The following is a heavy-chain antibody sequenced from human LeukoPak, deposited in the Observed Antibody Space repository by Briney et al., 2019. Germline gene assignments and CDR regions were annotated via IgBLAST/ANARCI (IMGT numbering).Heavy chain of an antibody. CDR3: TTYWELLRPYYYYGMDV. Sequence: PGGSLRLSCVASGFTFSSHWMTWVRQAPGKGLEWVGRIKSKTDGGTTDYAAPVKGRFTISRDDSKNTLYLQMNSLKTEDTAVYYCTTYWELLRPYYYYGMDVWGQGTTVTVSS. V-gene: IGHV3-15*01. CDR2: IKSKTDGGTT. D-gene: IGHD1-26*01. CDR1: GFTFSSHW. J-gene: IGHJ6*02.